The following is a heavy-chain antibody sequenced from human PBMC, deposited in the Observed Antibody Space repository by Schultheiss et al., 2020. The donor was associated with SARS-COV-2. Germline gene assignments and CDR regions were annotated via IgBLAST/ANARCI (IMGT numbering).Heavy chain of an antibody. CDR2: ISGSGGST. J-gene: IGHJ4*02. D-gene: IGHD6-13*01. V-gene: IGHV3-53*05. Sequence: GGSLRLSCAASGFTVSSNYMSWVRQAPGKGLEWVSAISGSGGSTYYADSVKGRFTISRDNSKNTLYLQMNSLRAEDTAVYYCAREVQMYSSLDYWGQGTLVTVSS. CDR3: AREVQMYSSLDY. CDR1: GFTVSSNY.